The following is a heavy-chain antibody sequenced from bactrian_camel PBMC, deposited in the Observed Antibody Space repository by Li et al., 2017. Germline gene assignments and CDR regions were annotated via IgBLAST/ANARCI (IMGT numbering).Heavy chain of an antibody. Sequence: HVQLVESGGGSVQAGETLTLSCTASGFTCDEARRDDCDMGWYRQSTGDQDVCDLVSRIRSDGSTYYSDSVKGRFTISQDSAKNTVYLQMNFLRTEDTAMYYCSNGLDRDRWRTPGPGTQVTVS. J-gene: IGHJ4*01. CDR2: IRSDGST. D-gene: IGHD1*01. CDR1: GFTCDEARRDDCD. V-gene: IGHV3S60*01.